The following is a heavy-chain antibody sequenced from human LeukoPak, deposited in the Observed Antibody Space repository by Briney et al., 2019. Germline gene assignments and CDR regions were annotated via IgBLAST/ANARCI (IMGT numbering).Heavy chain of an antibody. CDR1: GYTFTGYY. Sequence: ASVKVSCKASGYTFTGYYMHWVRQAPGQGLEWVGWINPNSGGTNYAQRFQGRVTMTRDTSISTAYMELSRLRSDDTAVYYCARGYCSSTSCFDFDYWGQGTLVTVSS. CDR2: INPNSGGT. V-gene: IGHV1-2*02. J-gene: IGHJ4*02. D-gene: IGHD2-2*01. CDR3: ARGYCSSTSCFDFDY.